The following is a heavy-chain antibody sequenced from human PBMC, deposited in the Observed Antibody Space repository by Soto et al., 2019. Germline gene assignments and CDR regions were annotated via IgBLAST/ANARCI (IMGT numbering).Heavy chain of an antibody. CDR2: IYYSGST. D-gene: IGHD3-10*01. V-gene: IGHV4-59*01. CDR3: AASLARGVVIDY. Sequence: PSETLSLTCTVSGGSINNYYWNWIRQPPGKGLEWIGNIYYSGSTNYNPSLRSRVTMSVDTSKNQFSLRLFSVTAADSAVYYCAASLARGVVIDYWGRGTLVTVSS. J-gene: IGHJ4*02. CDR1: GGSINNYY.